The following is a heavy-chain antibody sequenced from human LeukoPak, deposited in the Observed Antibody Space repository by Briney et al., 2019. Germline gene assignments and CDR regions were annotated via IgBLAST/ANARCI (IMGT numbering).Heavy chain of an antibody. D-gene: IGHD3-9*01. J-gene: IGHJ4*02. CDR2: IYSGGST. CDR1: GFTVSSNY. Sequence: GGSLRLSCAASGFTVSSNYMSWVRQAPGKGLEWVSVIYSGGSTYYADSVKGRFTISRDNSKNTLYLQMNSLRAEDTAVYYCARDLGYFDWLPFGYWGQGTLVTVSS. CDR3: ARDLGYFDWLPFGY. V-gene: IGHV3-53*01.